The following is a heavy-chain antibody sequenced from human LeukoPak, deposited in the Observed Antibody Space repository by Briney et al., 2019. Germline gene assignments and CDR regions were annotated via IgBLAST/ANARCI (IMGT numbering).Heavy chain of an antibody. V-gene: IGHV4-34*01. CDR2: ITHSRTT. Sequence: SETLSLTCAVYGGSFSGYYWSWIRQPPGKGLEWIGEITHSRTTNNNPSLKSRVTISVDTSKNQFSLKLSSVTAADTAVYYCARGVSLGAYKQKNTYSGSYYLSWGQGTLVTVSS. CDR1: GGSFSGYY. D-gene: IGHD1-26*01. J-gene: IGHJ4*02. CDR3: ARGVSLGAYKQKNTYSGSYYLS.